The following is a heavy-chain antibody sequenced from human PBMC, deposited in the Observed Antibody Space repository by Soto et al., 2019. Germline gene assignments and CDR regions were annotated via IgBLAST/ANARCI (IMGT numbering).Heavy chain of an antibody. CDR2: ISGSGDNT. Sequence: EGQLLESGGGLVQPGGSLRLSCAGSGFTSSTFGISWVRQAPGKGLEWVSGISGSGDNTYYADSVKGRFTISRDKSKNTLFLQMNGLRAEDTAMYYCGGDPRGPEYWGKGTLVTVSS. CDR3: GGDPRGPEY. J-gene: IGHJ4*02. CDR1: GFTSSTFG. D-gene: IGHD6-6*01. V-gene: IGHV3-23*01.